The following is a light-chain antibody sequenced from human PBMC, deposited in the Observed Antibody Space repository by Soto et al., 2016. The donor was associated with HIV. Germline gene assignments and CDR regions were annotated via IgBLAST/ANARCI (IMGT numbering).Light chain of an antibody. CDR2: DAS. Sequence: DIQMTQFPSTLSASIGDRVSITCRASQSISTYLNWYQQKPGRAPKLLISDASSLQSGVPSRFSGRGSGTDFTLTISSLQHEDLATYYCQQSSRTPRTFGQGTKVEI. J-gene: IGKJ1*01. CDR1: QSISTY. V-gene: IGKV1-39*01. CDR3: QQSSRTPRT.